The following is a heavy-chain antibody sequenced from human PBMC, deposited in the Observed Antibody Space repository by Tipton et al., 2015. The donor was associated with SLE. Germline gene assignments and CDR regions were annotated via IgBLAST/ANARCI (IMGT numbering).Heavy chain of an antibody. Sequence: TLSLTCTVSGDSVSDYYWNWIRQPPGKGLEWIGYISYSGYTSYNLSLKSRVTISVDMSKNQFSLTLGSVTAADTAVYYCARRYRNPAPDSLDLWGLGTVVTVSS. CDR3: ARRYRNPAPDSLDL. J-gene: IGHJ3*01. CDR1: GDSVSDYY. V-gene: IGHV4-59*02. CDR2: ISYSGYT. D-gene: IGHD1-14*01.